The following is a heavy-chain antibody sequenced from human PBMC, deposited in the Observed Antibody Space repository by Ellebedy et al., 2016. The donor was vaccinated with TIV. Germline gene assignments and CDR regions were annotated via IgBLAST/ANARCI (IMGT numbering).Heavy chain of an antibody. CDR3: ARAVDYNLLSPAGGY. CDR1: GFTFSTYS. Sequence: GESLKIYCVASGFTFSTYSMNWVRQAPGKGLDWVSYISSSSTTINYADSVKVRFTVSRDNAKDSLYLQMDSLSADDTAVYYCARAVDYNLLSPAGGYWGQGTLVTVSS. V-gene: IGHV3-48*01. CDR2: ISSSSTTI. D-gene: IGHD1-26*01. J-gene: IGHJ4*02.